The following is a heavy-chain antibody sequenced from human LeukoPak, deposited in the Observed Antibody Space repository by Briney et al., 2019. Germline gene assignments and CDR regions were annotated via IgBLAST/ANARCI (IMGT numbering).Heavy chain of an antibody. D-gene: IGHD2-15*01. J-gene: IGHJ4*02. CDR3: AREDGYCSGGNCYSYFDS. Sequence: GGSLRLSCAASGFAFSHFWMSWVRQAPGKGLEWVAYIKKTGSETYYVDSVKGRFTITRDNTRNSLFLQMYSLRAEDTAVYFCAREDGYCSGGNCYSYFDSWGQGTLVTVSS. CDR1: GFAFSHFW. V-gene: IGHV3-7*01. CDR2: IKKTGSET.